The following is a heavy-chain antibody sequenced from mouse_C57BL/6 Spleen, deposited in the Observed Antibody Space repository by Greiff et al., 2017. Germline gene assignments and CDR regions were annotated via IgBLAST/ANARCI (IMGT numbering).Heavy chain of an antibody. Sequence: EVKLVESGGGLVQPGGSLSLSCAASGFTFTDYYMSWVRQPPGKALEWLGFIRNKANGYTTEYSASVKGRFTISRDNSQSILYLQMNALRAEDSATYYCARSLYDGYYDYAMDYWGQGTSVTVSS. D-gene: IGHD2-3*01. CDR1: GFTFTDYY. CDR2: IRNKANGYTT. V-gene: IGHV7-3*01. J-gene: IGHJ4*01. CDR3: ARSLYDGYYDYAMDY.